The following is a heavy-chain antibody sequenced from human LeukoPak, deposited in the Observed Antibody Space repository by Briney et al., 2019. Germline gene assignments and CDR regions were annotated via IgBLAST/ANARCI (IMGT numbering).Heavy chain of an antibody. Sequence: GGSLRLSCAASGFTFSSYGMHWVRQAPGKGLEWVAFIRYDGSNKYYADSVKGRFTISRDNSKNTLYLQMNSLRAEDTAVYYCASHSSSSPREVFDYWGRGTLVTVSS. CDR3: ASHSSSSPREVFDY. CDR2: IRYDGSNK. V-gene: IGHV3-30*02. CDR1: GFTFSSYG. J-gene: IGHJ4*02. D-gene: IGHD6-6*01.